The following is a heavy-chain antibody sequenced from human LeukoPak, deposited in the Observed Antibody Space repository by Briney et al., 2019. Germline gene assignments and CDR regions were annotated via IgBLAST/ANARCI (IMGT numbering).Heavy chain of an antibody. J-gene: IGHJ3*02. CDR1: NYSISSGYY. D-gene: IGHD1-26*01. CDR2: IDHSGST. CDR3: ARAPLSGTYYTDAFDI. Sequence: SETLSLTYTVSNYSISSGYYWGWIRQPPGKGLEWIGSIDHSGSTYYNPSLKSRVTISVDTSKNQFSLKLTSVTAADTAVYFCARAPLSGTYYTDAFDIWGQGTMVTVSS. V-gene: IGHV4-38-2*02.